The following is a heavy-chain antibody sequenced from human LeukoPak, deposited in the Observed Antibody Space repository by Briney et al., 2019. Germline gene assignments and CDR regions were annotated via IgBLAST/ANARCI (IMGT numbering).Heavy chain of an antibody. Sequence: PGGSLRLSCAASGFTFSSYAMSWVRQAPGKGLEWVSAISGSGGRTYYADSVKGRFTISRDNSKNTLYLQMNSLRAEDTAVYYCAKDQGYGDHYYYGMDVWGQGTTVTVSS. CDR2: ISGSGGRT. D-gene: IGHD4-17*01. CDR1: GFTFSSYA. J-gene: IGHJ6*02. V-gene: IGHV3-23*01. CDR3: AKDQGYGDHYYYGMDV.